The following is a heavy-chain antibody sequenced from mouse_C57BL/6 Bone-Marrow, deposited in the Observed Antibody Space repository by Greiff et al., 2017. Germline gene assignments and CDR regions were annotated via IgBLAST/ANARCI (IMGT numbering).Heavy chain of an antibody. D-gene: IGHD1-1*02. CDR1: GYTFTSYW. CDR3: ARVGGPLDY. CDR2: IDPSDSYT. Sequence: QVQLQQPGAELVMPGASVKLSCKASGYTFTSYWMHWVKQRPGQGLEWIGEIDPSDSYTNYNQKFKGKSTLTVDKSSSTAYMQLSSLTSEDSAVYYCARVGGPLDYWGQGTTLTVSS. V-gene: IGHV1-69*01. J-gene: IGHJ2*01.